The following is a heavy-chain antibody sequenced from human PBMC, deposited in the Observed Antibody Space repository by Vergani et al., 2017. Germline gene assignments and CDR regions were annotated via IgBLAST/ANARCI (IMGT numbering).Heavy chain of an antibody. CDR1: GFTFDDYG. V-gene: IGHV3-20*04. CDR3: ARDVQRYSYGFVY. D-gene: IGHD5-18*01. CDR2: INWNGDSI. J-gene: IGHJ4*02. Sequence: EVQLVESGGGVVQPGRSLRLSCAASGFTFDDYGMSWVRQAPGKGLEWVSGINWNGDSIGYADSVKGRFTISRDNAKNSLYLQMNSLRAEDTAVYYCARDVQRYSYGFVYWGQGTLVTVSS.